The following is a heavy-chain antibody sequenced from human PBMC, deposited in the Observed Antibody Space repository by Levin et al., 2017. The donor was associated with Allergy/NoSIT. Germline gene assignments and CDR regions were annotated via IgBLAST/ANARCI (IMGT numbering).Heavy chain of an antibody. CDR2: SRSKAYGGTT. J-gene: IGHJ4*02. Sequence: NPGESLKISCTASGFMFGDYAMSWFRQAPGKGPEWVGFSRSKAYGGTTEYAASVKGRFTISRDDSKSIAYLQMNSLKTEDTAVYYCTSGYDSSGYFDYWGQGTLVTVSS. CDR1: GFMFGDYA. V-gene: IGHV3-49*05. CDR3: TSGYDSSGYFDY. D-gene: IGHD5-12*01.